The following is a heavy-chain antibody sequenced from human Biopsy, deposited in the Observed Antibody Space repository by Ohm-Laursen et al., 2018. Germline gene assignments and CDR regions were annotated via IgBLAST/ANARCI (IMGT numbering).Heavy chain of an antibody. D-gene: IGHD4-17*01. CDR1: GFTFKNYA. V-gene: IGHV3-23*01. J-gene: IGHJ4*02. CDR2: IDSSAAST. Sequence: SLRLSCAASGFTFKNYAMNWVRQAPGKGLDWVSSIDSSAASTLYADSVKGRFTISRDNSKNTLFLQMNRLRAADTAIYYCASDLNGDPSAFDYWGQGTPVTVSS. CDR3: ASDLNGDPSAFDY.